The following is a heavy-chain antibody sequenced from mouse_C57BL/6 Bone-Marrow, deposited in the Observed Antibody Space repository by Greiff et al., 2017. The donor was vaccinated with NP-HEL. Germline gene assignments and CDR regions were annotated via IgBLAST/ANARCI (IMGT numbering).Heavy chain of an antibody. CDR1: GYSFTGYY. CDR3: ARAVYCNWYFDV. J-gene: IGHJ1*03. CDR2: INPSTGGT. D-gene: IGHD2-3*01. V-gene: IGHV1-42*01. Sequence: VQLKQSGPELVKPGASVKISCKASGYSFTGYYMNWVKQSPEKSLEWIGEINPSTGGTTYNQKFKAKATLTVDKSSSTAYMQLKSLTSEDSAVYYCARAVYCNWYFDVWGTGTTVTVSS.